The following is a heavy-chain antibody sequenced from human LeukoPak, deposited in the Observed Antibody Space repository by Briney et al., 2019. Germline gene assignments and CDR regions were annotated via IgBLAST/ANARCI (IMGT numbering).Heavy chain of an antibody. Sequence: SLRLSCAASGFTFDDYAMHWVRQAPGKGLEWVGRIKSKTDGGTTDYAAPVKGRFTISRDDAKNTLYLQMSSLKTEDTAVYYCTTAPYSSSWNYYYYGMDVWGQGTTVTVSS. CDR3: TTAPYSSSWNYYYYGMDV. V-gene: IGHV3-15*01. D-gene: IGHD6-13*01. CDR2: IKSKTDGGTT. J-gene: IGHJ6*02. CDR1: GFTFDDYA.